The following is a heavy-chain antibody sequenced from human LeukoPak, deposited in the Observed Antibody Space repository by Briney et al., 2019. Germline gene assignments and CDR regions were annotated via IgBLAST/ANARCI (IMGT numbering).Heavy chain of an antibody. J-gene: IGHJ4*02. CDR3: ARHEGGGWHNDY. D-gene: IGHD6-19*01. Sequence: VKVSCKASGGTFSSYAISSVRQAPGQGLEWVGRIIPTLGIANYAQKFQGRVTITADKSTSTAYMELSSLRSEDTAVYYCARHEGGGWHNDYWGQGTLVTVSS. CDR2: IIPTLGIA. CDR1: GGTFSSYA. V-gene: IGHV1-69*04.